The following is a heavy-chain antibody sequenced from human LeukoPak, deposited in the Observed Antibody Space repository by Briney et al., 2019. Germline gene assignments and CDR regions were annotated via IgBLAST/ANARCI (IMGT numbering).Heavy chain of an antibody. D-gene: IGHD6-13*01. Sequence: SETLSLTCTVSGGSISSGDYYWSWIRQPPGKGLEWIGYIYYSGSTYYNPSLKSRVTISVDTSKNQFSLKLSSVTAADTAVYYCARVRYSSSWDYYYYYGMDVWGQGTTVTVSS. CDR1: GGSISSGDYY. V-gene: IGHV4-30-4*01. CDR2: IYYSGST. J-gene: IGHJ6*02. CDR3: ARVRYSSSWDYYYYYGMDV.